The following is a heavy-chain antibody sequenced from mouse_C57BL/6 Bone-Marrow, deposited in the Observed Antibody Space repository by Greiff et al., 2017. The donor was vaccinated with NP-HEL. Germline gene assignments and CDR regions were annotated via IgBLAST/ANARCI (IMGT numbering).Heavy chain of an antibody. CDR2: ISSGGSYT. V-gene: IGHV5-6*01. J-gene: IGHJ3*01. CDR3: ARQRAWFAY. Sequence: EVKLVESGGDLVKPGGSLKLSCAASGFTFSSYGMSWVRQTPDKRLEWVATISSGGSYTYYLDSVKGRFTISRDNAKNTLYLQMSSLKSEDTAMYYCARQRAWFAYWGQGTLVTVSA. CDR1: GFTFSSYG.